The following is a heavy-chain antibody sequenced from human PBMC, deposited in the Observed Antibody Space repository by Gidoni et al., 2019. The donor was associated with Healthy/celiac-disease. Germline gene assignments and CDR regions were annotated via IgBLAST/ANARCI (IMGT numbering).Heavy chain of an antibody. J-gene: IGHJ4*02. CDR1: GYSFTIYW. CDR3: ASVFSSGMDY. Sequence: EVQLVQSGAEVTTPGESLKISGRGSGYSFTIYWIGWVRQMPGKGLEWMGIIYPGDSETRYSPSFQGQVTISADKYISTAYLQWSSLNASDTAMYYCASVFSSGMDYWGQGTLVTVSS. D-gene: IGHD3-22*01. V-gene: IGHV5-51*01. CDR2: IYPGDSET.